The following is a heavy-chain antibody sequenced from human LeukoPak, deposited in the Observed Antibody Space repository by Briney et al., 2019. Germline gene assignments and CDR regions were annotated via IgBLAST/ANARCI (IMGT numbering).Heavy chain of an antibody. J-gene: IGHJ4*02. V-gene: IGHV4-39*07. CDR3: ARDSVYYYDSNGYCDY. D-gene: IGHD3-22*01. CDR2: TYYSGSP. CDR1: RDSISSGSYY. Sequence: PSQTLSLTCTVSRDSISSGSYYWGWIRQPPGKGLEWIGGTYYSGSPSYNPPLKSRVTISLDPSKNQFSLKLSFVTAAATPVFSCARDSVYYYDSNGYCDYWGQGTLVTVSS.